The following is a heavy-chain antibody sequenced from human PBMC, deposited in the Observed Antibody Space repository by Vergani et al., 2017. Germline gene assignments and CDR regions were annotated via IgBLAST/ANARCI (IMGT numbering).Heavy chain of an antibody. CDR3: AKGVEQLVGWFDP. CDR1: GFTFDDYA. V-gene: IGHV3-9*01. D-gene: IGHD6-6*01. J-gene: IGHJ5*02. Sequence: EVQLVESGGGLVQPGRSLRLSCAASGFTFDDYAMHWVRQAPGKGLEWVSGISWNSGSIGYADSVKGRFTISRDNAKNSLYLQMNSRRAEDTALYYCAKGVEQLVGWFDPWGQGTLVTVSS. CDR2: ISWNSGSI.